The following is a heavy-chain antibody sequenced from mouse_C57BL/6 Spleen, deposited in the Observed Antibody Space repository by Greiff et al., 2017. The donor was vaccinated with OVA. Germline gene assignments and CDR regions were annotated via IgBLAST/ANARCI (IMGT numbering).Heavy chain of an antibody. V-gene: IGHV1-26*01. CDR3: AKDGSSAY. CDR1: GYTFTDYY. D-gene: IGHD2-3*01. J-gene: IGHJ3*01. CDR2: INPNNGGT. Sequence: EVQLQQPGPELVKPGASVKISCKASGYTFTDYYMNWVKQSHGKSLEWIGDINPNNGGTSYNQKFKGKATLTVDKSSSTAYMELRSLTSEDSAVYYCAKDGSSAYWGQGTLVTVSA.